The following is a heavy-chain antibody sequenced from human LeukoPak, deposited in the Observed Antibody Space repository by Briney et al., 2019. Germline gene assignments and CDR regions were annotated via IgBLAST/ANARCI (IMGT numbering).Heavy chain of an antibody. J-gene: IGHJ4*02. CDR2: ISSSRSTI. Sequence: GGSLRLSRAASGFTFSDYYMSWIRQAPGKGLEWLSHISSSRSTIDYADSVKGRFTISRDNAKNSLYLQMNSLRGEDTAVYYCVRDPGVLVDYWGQGTLVTVSS. V-gene: IGHV3-11*01. CDR3: VRDPGVLVDY. D-gene: IGHD3-3*02. CDR1: GFTFSDYY.